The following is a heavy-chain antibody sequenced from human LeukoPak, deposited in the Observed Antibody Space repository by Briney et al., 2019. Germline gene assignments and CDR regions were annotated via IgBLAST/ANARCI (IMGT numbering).Heavy chain of an antibody. V-gene: IGHV1-18*04. D-gene: IGHD6-13*01. CDR2: ISAYNGNT. CDR1: GYTFTSYG. J-gene: IGHJ4*02. CDR3: ARDQGSSSFDY. Sequence: ASVKVSCKASGYTFTSYGISWVRQAPGQGLEWMGWISAYNGNTNSAQKLQGRVTMTTDTSTSTASMELRSLRSDDTAVYYCARDQGSSSFDYWGQGTLVTVSS.